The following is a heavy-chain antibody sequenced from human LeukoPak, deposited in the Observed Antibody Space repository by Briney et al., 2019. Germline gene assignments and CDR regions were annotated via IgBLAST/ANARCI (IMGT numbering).Heavy chain of an antibody. Sequence: SETLSLTCTVSGGSISGSSYYWGWIRQPPGKGLEWIGSIYYTGNTFYNPSLKSRVTISVDTSKNQFSLRLSSVTAADTAIYFCARQGPFGQHIAVAGTSFYYWGQGALVTVSS. CDR1: GGSISGSSYY. CDR2: IYYTGNT. V-gene: IGHV4-39*01. CDR3: ARQGPFGQHIAVAGTSFYY. D-gene: IGHD6-19*01. J-gene: IGHJ4*02.